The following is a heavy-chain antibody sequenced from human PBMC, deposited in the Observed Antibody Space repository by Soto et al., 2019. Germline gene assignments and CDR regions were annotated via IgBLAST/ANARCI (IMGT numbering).Heavy chain of an antibody. CDR3: AVRYCSGGSCYSHAFDI. D-gene: IGHD2-15*01. CDR2: IYYSGST. CDR1: GGSISSSSYY. Sequence: QLQLQESGPGLVKPSETLSLTCTVSGGSISSSSYYWGWIRQPPGKGLEWIGSIYYSGSTYYNPSLKSRVPISVDTSKNQFSLKLSSVTAADTAVYYCAVRYCSGGSCYSHAFDIWGQGTMVTVSS. V-gene: IGHV4-39*01. J-gene: IGHJ3*02.